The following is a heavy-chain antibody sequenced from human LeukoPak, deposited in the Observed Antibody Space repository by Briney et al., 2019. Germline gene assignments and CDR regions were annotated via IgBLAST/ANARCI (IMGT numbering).Heavy chain of an antibody. CDR2: IYTSGFT. D-gene: IGHD6-13*01. Sequence: SETLSLTCTVSGHSIRTYYWSWIRQPPGKGLEWIVYIYTSGFTNYNPSLESRVPISVDTSKDQFSRKLTAVTAADTAVYYCASHISPCTWYDYWGQGTLVTVSS. J-gene: IGHJ4*02. V-gene: IGHV4-4*09. CDR3: ASHISPCTWYDY. CDR1: GHSIRTYY.